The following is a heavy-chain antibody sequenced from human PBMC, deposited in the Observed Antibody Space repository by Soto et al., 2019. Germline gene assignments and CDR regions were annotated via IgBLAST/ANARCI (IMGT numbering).Heavy chain of an antibody. CDR1: GGSISSGGYY. V-gene: IGHV4-31*03. CDR3: ARDPAFYGTVTTPHYYYYGMDV. D-gene: IGHD4-17*01. J-gene: IGHJ6*02. Sequence: QVQLQESGPGPVKPSQTLSLTCTVSGGSISSGGYYWSWIRQHPGKGLEWIGYIYYSGSTYYNPSLTSRVTISVDTSKNQSSLKLSPVTAADTAVYYCARDPAFYGTVTTPHYYYYGMDVWGQGTTVTVSS. CDR2: IYYSGST.